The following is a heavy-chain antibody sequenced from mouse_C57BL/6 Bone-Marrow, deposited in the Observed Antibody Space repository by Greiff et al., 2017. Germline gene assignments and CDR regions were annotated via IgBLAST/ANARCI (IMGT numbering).Heavy chain of an antibody. D-gene: IGHD1-1*01. Sequence: VQLQQSGAELVKPGASVKISCKASGYAFSSYWMNWVKQRPGKGLEWIGQIYPGDGDTNYNGKFKGKATLTADKSSSTAYMQSSSLTSEDSAVYFCARGDYYGSSPFAYWGQGTLVTVSA. CDR1: GYAFSSYW. CDR3: ARGDYYGSSPFAY. CDR2: IYPGDGDT. V-gene: IGHV1-80*01. J-gene: IGHJ3*01.